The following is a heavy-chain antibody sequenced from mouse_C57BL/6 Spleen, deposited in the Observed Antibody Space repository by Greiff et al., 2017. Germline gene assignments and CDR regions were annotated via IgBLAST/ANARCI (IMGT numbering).Heavy chain of an antibody. CDR3: ASRPREYYFDY. CDR2: ISYDGSN. CDR1: GYSITSGYY. J-gene: IGHJ2*01. V-gene: IGHV3-6*01. Sequence: VQLVESGPGLVKPSQSLSLTCSVTGYSITSGYYWNWIRQFPGNKLEWMGYISYDGSNNYNPSLKNRISITRDTSKNQFFLKLNSVTTEDTATYYCASRPREYYFDYWGQGTTLTVSS.